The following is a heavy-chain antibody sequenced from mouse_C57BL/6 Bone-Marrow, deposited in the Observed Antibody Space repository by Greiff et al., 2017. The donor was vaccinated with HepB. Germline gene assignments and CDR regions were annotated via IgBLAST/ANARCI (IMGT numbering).Heavy chain of an antibody. CDR2: IYPRSGNT. J-gene: IGHJ2*01. Sequence: QVQLKESGAELARPGASVKLSCKASGYTFTSYGISWVKQRTGQGLEWIGEIYPRSGNTYYNEKFKGKATLTADKSSSTAYMELRSLTSEDSAVYFCAREGGSYFDYWGQGTTLTVSS. CDR3: AREGGSYFDY. V-gene: IGHV1-81*01. CDR1: GYTFTSYG.